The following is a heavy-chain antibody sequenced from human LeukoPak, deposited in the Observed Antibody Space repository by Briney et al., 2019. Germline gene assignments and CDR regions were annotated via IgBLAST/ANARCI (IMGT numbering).Heavy chain of an antibody. CDR1: GFTFSSYG. CDR3: ARMSGSGYFFYFDY. CDR2: ISYDGSNK. Sequence: GGSLRLSCAASGFTFSSYGMHWVRQAPGKGLEWVAVISYDGSNKYYADSVKGRFTISRDNSKNTLYLQMNSLRAEDTALYYCARMSGSGYFFYFDYWGQGTLVTVSS. V-gene: IGHV3-30*03. J-gene: IGHJ4*02. D-gene: IGHD3-22*01.